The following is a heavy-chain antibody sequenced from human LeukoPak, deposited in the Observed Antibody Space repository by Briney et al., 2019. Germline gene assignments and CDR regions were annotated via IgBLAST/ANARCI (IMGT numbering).Heavy chain of an antibody. CDR3: ARAPGTTALDY. CDR2: ISSSSSTI. CDR1: GFTFSSYS. V-gene: IGHV3-48*01. Sequence: GGSLRLSCAPSGFTFSSYSMNWDRQALVKGLECVSYISSSSSTIYYAVSVKGRFTISRDNAKNSLYLQMNSLRAEDTAVYYCARAPGTTALDYWGQGTLVTVSS. D-gene: IGHD1-1*01. J-gene: IGHJ4*02.